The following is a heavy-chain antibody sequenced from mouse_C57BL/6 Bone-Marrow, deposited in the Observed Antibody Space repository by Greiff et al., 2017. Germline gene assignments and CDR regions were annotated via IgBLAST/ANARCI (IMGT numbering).Heavy chain of an antibody. Sequence: VQLQQPGAELVKPGASVKLSCKASGYTFTSYWMHWVKQRPGQGLEWIGMIHPNSGSTNYNEKFKSKATLTVDKSSSTAYMQLSSLTSEDSAVYYCARVGPGWLLPHYFDYWGQGTTHTVSS. CDR2: IHPNSGST. J-gene: IGHJ2*01. CDR3: ARVGPGWLLPHYFDY. V-gene: IGHV1-64*01. D-gene: IGHD2-3*01. CDR1: GYTFTSYW.